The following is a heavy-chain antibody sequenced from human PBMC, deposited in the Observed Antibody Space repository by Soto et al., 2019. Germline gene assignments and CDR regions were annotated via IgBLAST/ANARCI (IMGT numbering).Heavy chain of an antibody. V-gene: IGHV4-31*03. CDR3: ARHTGLGPIPFDY. Sequence: PSETLSLTCTVSGGSISSGGYYWSWIRQHPGKGLEWIGYIYYSGSTYYNPSLKSRVTISVDLSVSTAYLHWSGLKASDTAVYYCARHTGLGPIPFDYWGQGTPVTVSS. CDR2: IYYSGST. J-gene: IGHJ4*02. CDR1: GGSISSGGYY.